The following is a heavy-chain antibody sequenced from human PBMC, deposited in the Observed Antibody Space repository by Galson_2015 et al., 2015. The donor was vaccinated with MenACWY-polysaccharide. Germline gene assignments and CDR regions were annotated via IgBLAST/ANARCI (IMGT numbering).Heavy chain of an antibody. CDR3: ATGDYISQGGRSY. CDR2: INSGRTNI. J-gene: IGHJ4*02. V-gene: IGHV3-48*02. Sequence: FLRLCRAEDGVSLHNYTVIRGRQDSGKGVEWLSYINSGRTNIHYAGSEKGRFTVSRDNVKISAYLQLDSLRDGGTALYYCATGDYISQGGRSYWGQGTLVTVSS. D-gene: IGHD4-11*01. CDR1: GVSLHNYT.